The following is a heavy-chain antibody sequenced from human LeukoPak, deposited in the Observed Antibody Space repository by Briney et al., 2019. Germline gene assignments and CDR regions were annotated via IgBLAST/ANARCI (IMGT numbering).Heavy chain of an antibody. CDR2: SSGRDDST. V-gene: IGHV3-23*01. CDR1: GFTVTNYA. CDR3: AKWGDYDILTGYYDPDY. Sequence: GASLRLSCAASGFTVTNYAMYWVREAPGKGLECVSASSGRDDSTYDADSVKGRFTLSRDTSKNTLFLQMNSLRAEDTAVYYCAKWGDYDILTGYYDPDYWGQGTLVTVSS. D-gene: IGHD3-9*01. J-gene: IGHJ4*02.